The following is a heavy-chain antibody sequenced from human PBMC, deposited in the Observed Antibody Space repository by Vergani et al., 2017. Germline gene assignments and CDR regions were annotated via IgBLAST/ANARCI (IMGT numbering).Heavy chain of an antibody. V-gene: IGHV3-23*04. J-gene: IGHJ4*02. Sequence: EVQLVESGGGLVQPGGSLRLSCAASGFTFSSYAMSWVRQAPGKGLEWVSAISGSGGSTYYADSVKGRFTISRDNSKNTLYLQMHSLRAEDAAVYYCAKDWGYSSGWWVPFDYWGQGTLVTVSS. CDR3: AKDWGYSSGWWVPFDY. CDR2: ISGSGGST. D-gene: IGHD6-13*01. CDR1: GFTFSSYA.